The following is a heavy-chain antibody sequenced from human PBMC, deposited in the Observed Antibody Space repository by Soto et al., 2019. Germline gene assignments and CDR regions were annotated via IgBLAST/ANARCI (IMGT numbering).Heavy chain of an antibody. CDR2: IYYSGST. V-gene: IGHV4-30-4*01. CDR3: AREGITGTLDY. CDR1: GGSISSGDYY. Sequence: SETLPLTCTVSGGSISSGDYYWSWIRQPPGKGLEWIGYIYYSGSTYYNPSLKSRVTISVDTSKNQFSLKLSSVTAADTAVYYCAREGITGTLDYWGQGTLVTVSS. D-gene: IGHD1-7*01. J-gene: IGHJ4*02.